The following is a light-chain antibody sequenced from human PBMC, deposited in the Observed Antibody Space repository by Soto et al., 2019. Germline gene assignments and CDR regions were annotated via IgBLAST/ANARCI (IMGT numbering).Light chain of an antibody. CDR1: QGIRND. J-gene: IGKJ4*01. CDR3: LQDYNYPHT. V-gene: IGKV1-6*01. CDR2: AAS. Sequence: AIQMTKSPASLSASVGDRVTIPCRASQGIRNDLGWYQQKPGKAHKLLIYAASSLQSGVPSRFSGSGSGTDFTLTISSLQPEDFATYYCLQDYNYPHTFGGGTKVDIK.